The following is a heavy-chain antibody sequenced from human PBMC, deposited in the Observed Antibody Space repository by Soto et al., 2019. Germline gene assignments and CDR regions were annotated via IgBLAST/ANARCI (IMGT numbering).Heavy chain of an antibody. Sequence: SETLSLTCTVSGGSISSSSYYWGWIRQPPGKGLEWIGSIYYSGSTYYNPSLQSRVSISVDTSKNEVSLKLTSVTAADTAVYFCARLGAYCQAMDSWGQGTLVTVSS. D-gene: IGHD3-16*01. CDR2: IYYSGST. J-gene: IGHJ1*01. CDR1: GGSISSSSYY. CDR3: ARLGAYCQAMDS. V-gene: IGHV4-39*07.